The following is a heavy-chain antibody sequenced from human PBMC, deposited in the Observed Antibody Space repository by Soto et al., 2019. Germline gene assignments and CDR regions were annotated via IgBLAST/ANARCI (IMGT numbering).Heavy chain of an antibody. CDR3: ARGRYYDSSGYPPPYYYYYGMDV. V-gene: IGHV3-21*01. CDR1: GFTLSSYS. Sequence: GGSLRLSCAASGFTLSSYSMNWVRQAPGKGLEWVSSISSSSSYIYYADSVKGRFTISRDNAKNSLYLQMNSLRAEDTAVYYCARGRYYDSSGYPPPYYYYYGMDVWGQGTTVTVSS. J-gene: IGHJ6*02. CDR2: ISSSSSYI. D-gene: IGHD3-22*01.